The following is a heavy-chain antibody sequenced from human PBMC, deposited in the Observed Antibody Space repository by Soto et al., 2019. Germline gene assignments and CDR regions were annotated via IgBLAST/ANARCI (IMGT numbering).Heavy chain of an antibody. J-gene: IGHJ4*02. CDR2: VSGSGGST. Sequence: GGSLRLSCAASGFTFSTYAMAWVRQAPGKGLEWVSGVSGSGGSTYYADSVKGRFTISRDNSKNTLYLQMNSLRAEDTAVYYCAKGGLLRYFDWLLHDFAYWGQGALVTVSS. D-gene: IGHD3-9*01. CDR3: AKGGLLRYFDWLLHDFAY. CDR1: GFTFSTYA. V-gene: IGHV3-23*01.